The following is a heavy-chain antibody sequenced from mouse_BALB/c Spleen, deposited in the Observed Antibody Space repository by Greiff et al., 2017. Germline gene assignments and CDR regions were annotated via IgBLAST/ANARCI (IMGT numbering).Heavy chain of an antibody. CDR3: ARFDQPGYAMDY. Sequence: QVQLQQSGAELMKPGASVKISCKATGYTFSSYWIEWVKQRPGHGLEWIGEILPGSGSTNYNEKFKGTATFTADTSSNTAYMQLSSLTSEDSAVYYCARFDQPGYAMDYWGQGTSVTVSS. CDR1: GYTFSSYW. D-gene: IGHD4-1*01. J-gene: IGHJ4*01. V-gene: IGHV1-9*01. CDR2: ILPGSGST.